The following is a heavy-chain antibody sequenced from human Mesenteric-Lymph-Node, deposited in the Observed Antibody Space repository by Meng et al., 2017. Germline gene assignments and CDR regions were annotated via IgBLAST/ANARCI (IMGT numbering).Heavy chain of an antibody. CDR3: ARDRTTGRYFDY. V-gene: IGHV4-30-4*01. CDR2: IYYSGST. Sequence: QEPGPGLVKLSGTLLLTSTVSGGSISSSNWWSWVRQPPGKGLEWIGYIYYSGSTYYNPSLKSRVTISVDTSKNQFSLKLSSVTAADTAVYYCARDRTTGRYFDYWGQGTLVTVSS. CDR1: GGSISSSNW. J-gene: IGHJ4*02. D-gene: IGHD4-11*01.